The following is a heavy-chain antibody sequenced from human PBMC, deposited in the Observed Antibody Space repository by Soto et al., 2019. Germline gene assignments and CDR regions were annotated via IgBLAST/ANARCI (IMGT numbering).Heavy chain of an antibody. J-gene: IGHJ3*02. CDR1: GFTFSSYA. Sequence: GGSLRLSCAASGFTFSSYAMSWVRQAPGKGLEWVSAISGSGGSTYYADSVKGRFTISRDNSKNTLYLQMNSLRAEDTAVYYCAKDQDYYYDSSLPVTAFDIWGQGTMVTVSS. CDR2: ISGSGGST. D-gene: IGHD3-22*01. CDR3: AKDQDYYYDSSLPVTAFDI. V-gene: IGHV3-23*01.